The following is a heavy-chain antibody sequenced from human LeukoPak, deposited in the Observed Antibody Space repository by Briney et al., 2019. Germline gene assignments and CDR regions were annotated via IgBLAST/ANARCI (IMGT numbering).Heavy chain of an antibody. Sequence: GGSLRLSCAASGFTFSSYEMNWVRQAPGKGLEWVSYISSSGSSIYYADSVKGRFTISRDNAKNSLYLQMNILRAEDTAVYLCAREGPDYADRYWYFDLWGRGTLVTVSS. V-gene: IGHV3-48*03. CDR1: GFTFSSYE. CDR2: ISSSGSSI. CDR3: AREGPDYADRYWYFDL. D-gene: IGHD4-17*01. J-gene: IGHJ2*01.